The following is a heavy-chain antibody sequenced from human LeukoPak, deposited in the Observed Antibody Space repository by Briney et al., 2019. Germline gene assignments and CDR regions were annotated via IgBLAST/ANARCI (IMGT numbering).Heavy chain of an antibody. D-gene: IGHD3-3*01. V-gene: IGHV4-59*01. J-gene: IGHJ5*02. CDR3: ARDHTNYDFWSGYYTWHWFDP. Sequence: KSSETLSLTCTVSGGSISSYYWSWIRQPPGKGLEWIGYIYYSGSTNYNPSLKSRVTISVDTSKNQFSLKLSSATAADTAVYYCARDHTNYDFWSGYYTWHWFDPWGQGTLVTVSS. CDR1: GGSISSYY. CDR2: IYYSGST.